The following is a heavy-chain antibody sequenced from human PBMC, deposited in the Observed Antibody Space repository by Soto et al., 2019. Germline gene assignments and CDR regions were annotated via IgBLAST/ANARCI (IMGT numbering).Heavy chain of an antibody. CDR1: GGSISSGGYS. D-gene: IGHD5-18*01. J-gene: IGHJ4*02. CDR3: ARSGYSYGPNPLLY. V-gene: IGHV4-30-2*01. Sequence: SETLSLTCAVSGGSISSGGYSWSWIRQPPGKGLEWIGYIYHSGSTYYNPSLKSRVTISVDRSKNQFSLKLSSVTAADTAVYYCARSGYSYGPNPLLYWGQGTPVTVSS. CDR2: IYHSGST.